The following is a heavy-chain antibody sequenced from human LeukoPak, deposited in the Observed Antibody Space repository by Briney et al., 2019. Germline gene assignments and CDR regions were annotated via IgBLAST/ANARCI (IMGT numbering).Heavy chain of an antibody. D-gene: IGHD4-23*01. CDR2: IYYSGST. CDR1: GGSISSGDYY. J-gene: IGHJ4*02. CDR3: ARESDGGKDYFDY. V-gene: IGHV4-30-4*01. Sequence: SSQTLSLTCTVSGGSISSGDYYWSWIRQPPGKGLEWIEYIYYSGSTYYNPSLKSRVTISVDTSKNQFSLKLSSVTAADTAVYYCARESDGGKDYFDYWGQGTLVTVSS.